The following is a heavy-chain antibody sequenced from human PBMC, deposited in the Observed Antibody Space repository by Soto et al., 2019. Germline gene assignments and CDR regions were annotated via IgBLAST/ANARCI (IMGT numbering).Heavy chain of an antibody. J-gene: IGHJ3*02. CDR3: ARARGVQQEINAFDI. D-gene: IGHD3-10*01. Sequence: SETLSLTCTVSGGSISSYYWSWIRQPPGKGLEWIGYIYYSGSTNYNPSLKSRVTISVDTSKNQFSLKLSSVTAADTAVYYCARARGVQQEINAFDIWGQETMVTVSS. V-gene: IGHV4-59*01. CDR1: GGSISSYY. CDR2: IYYSGST.